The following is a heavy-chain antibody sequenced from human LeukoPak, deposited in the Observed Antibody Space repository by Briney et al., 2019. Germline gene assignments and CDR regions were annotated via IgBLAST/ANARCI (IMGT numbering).Heavy chain of an antibody. CDR2: MNPNNGNT. D-gene: IGHD1-1*01. Sequence: ASVKVSCKASGYTFTSYDIHWVRQATGQGLEWMGRMNPNNGNTGDAQKFQGRVTMTRDPSISTAYMELSSLRSEDTGVYFCARALAGTAELDVWGKGTTVTVSS. CDR3: ARALAGTAELDV. CDR1: GYTFTSYD. V-gene: IGHV1-8*01. J-gene: IGHJ6*04.